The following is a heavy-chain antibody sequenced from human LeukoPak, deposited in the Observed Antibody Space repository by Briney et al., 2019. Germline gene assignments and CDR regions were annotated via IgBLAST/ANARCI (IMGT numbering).Heavy chain of an antibody. CDR1: GGSISSYY. Sequence: SETLSLTCTVSGGSISSYYWSWIRQPPGGGLEWIGYIYYSGSTNYNPSLKRRVTISLDTSKSQFSLKLRSVTAADTAVYYCARRTHPIRPLFDYWGQGTLVTVSS. V-gene: IGHV4-59*01. CDR2: IYYSGST. CDR3: ARRTHPIRPLFDY. J-gene: IGHJ4*02.